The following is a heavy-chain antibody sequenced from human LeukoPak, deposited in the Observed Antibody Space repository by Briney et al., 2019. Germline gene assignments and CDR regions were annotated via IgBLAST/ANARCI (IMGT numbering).Heavy chain of an antibody. D-gene: IGHD1-1*01. CDR3: ARESHVERDDF. Sequence: GGSLRLSCAGSGFTFSSYWMSWVRQAPGKGLEWVANIKQDGSEKYYVDSVKGRFTISRDNAKNSLYLQMNSLRAEDTAVYYCARESHVERDDFWGQGTLITVSS. CDR1: GFTFSSYW. CDR2: IKQDGSEK. J-gene: IGHJ4*02. V-gene: IGHV3-7*03.